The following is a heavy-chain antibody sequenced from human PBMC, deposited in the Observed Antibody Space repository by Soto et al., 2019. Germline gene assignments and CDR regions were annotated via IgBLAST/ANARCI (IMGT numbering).Heavy chain of an antibody. J-gene: IGHJ6*02. D-gene: IGHD2-2*01. V-gene: IGHV4-39*01. CDR1: GGSISSSSYY. CDR2: FYYSGST. Sequence: SETLSLTCTVSGGSISSSSYYWGWIRQPPGKGLDLIGIFYYSGSTYYNPSLKSRVTISVDTSKNQFSLKLSSVTAADTAVYYCARHGDIVVVPAAPWYGMDVWGQGTTVTVSS. CDR3: ARHGDIVVVPAAPWYGMDV.